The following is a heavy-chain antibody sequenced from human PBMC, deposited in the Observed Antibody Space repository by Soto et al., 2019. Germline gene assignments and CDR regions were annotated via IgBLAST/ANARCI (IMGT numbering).Heavy chain of an antibody. D-gene: IGHD3-16*01. Sequence: QVQLQQWGTKLSKPSETLSLTCAVYGGSFSGYYWSWIRQPPGKGLEWIGEIDHSGGTNYNPSLKSRVTLSVDTSNSQFSLKLSSATAADTARYYCARGRLGGAANWGQGTLVIVSS. J-gene: IGHJ4*02. V-gene: IGHV4-34*01. CDR2: IDHSGGT. CDR3: ARGRLGGAAN. CDR1: GGSFSGYY.